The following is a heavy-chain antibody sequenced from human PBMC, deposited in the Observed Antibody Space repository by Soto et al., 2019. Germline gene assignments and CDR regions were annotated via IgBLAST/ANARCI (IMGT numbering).Heavy chain of an antibody. Sequence: GGSLRLSCAASGFTFSSYGMHWVRQAPGKGLEWVAVISYDGSNKYHADSVKGRFTISRDNSKNTLYLQMNSLRAEDTAVYYCAKGIAAAGKSDYWGQGTLVTVSS. J-gene: IGHJ4*02. D-gene: IGHD6-13*01. V-gene: IGHV3-30*18. CDR2: ISYDGSNK. CDR3: AKGIAAAGKSDY. CDR1: GFTFSSYG.